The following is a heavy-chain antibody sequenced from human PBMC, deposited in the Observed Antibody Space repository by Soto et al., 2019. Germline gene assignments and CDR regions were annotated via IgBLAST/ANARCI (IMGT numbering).Heavy chain of an antibody. V-gene: IGHV3-30*18. CDR2: ISYDGSNK. D-gene: IGHD3-22*01. J-gene: IGHJ4*02. CDR3: AKDRDYYDSSGTPDY. Sequence: QVQLVESGGGVVQPGRSLRLSCAASGFTFSSYGMHWVRQAPGKGLEWVAVISYDGSNKYYADSVKGRFTISRDNSKNTLYLQMNSLRAEVTAVYYCAKDRDYYDSSGTPDYWGQGTLVTVSS. CDR1: GFTFSSYG.